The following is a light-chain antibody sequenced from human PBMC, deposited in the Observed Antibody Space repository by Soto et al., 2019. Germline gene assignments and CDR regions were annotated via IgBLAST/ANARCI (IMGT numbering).Light chain of an antibody. Sequence: DIQMTQSPSTLSASVGDRVTITCRASQSISSWLAWYQQKPGKAPKLLIYKASSLESGVPSRFSGSGSGTELTLTISSLQPDDFATYYCQHLWTFGQGTKVEIK. J-gene: IGKJ1*01. V-gene: IGKV1-5*03. CDR2: KAS. CDR1: QSISSW. CDR3: QHLWT.